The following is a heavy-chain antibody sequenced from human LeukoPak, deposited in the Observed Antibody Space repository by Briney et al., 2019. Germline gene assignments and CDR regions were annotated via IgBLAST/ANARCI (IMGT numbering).Heavy chain of an antibody. CDR1: GYTFTDYY. D-gene: IGHD3-10*01. CDR2: INTRTRNP. Sequence: GASVKVSCKASGYTFTDYYMHWVRQAPGQGLEWLGWINTRTRNPTYAQGFTGRFVFSLDTSANMAYLEINSLKAEDTAVYYCARISDGSGNWGQGTLVTVSS. V-gene: IGHV7-4-1*04. CDR3: ARISDGSGN. J-gene: IGHJ4*02.